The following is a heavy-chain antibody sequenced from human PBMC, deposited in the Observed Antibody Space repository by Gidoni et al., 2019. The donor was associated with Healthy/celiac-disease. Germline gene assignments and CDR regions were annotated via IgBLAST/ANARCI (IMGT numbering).Heavy chain of an antibody. V-gene: IGHV3-30*04. CDR1: GCHFSSYA. J-gene: IGHJ3*02. CDR2: ISYDGSNK. D-gene: IGHD1-1*01. Sequence: QAQLVESGGGVVQPGTSLRLSCAPPGCHFSSYAKHWVRQAPGKGLELVAVISYDGSNKYYADSVKGRFTISRDNSKNTLYLQMNSLRAEDTAVYYCARDSDNWNDPGDAFDIWGQGTMVTVSS. CDR3: ARDSDNWNDPGDAFDI.